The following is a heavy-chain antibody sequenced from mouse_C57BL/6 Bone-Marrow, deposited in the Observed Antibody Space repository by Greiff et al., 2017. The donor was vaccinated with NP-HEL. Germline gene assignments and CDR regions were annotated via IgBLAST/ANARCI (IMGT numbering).Heavy chain of an antibody. V-gene: IGHV5-9-1*02. D-gene: IGHD6-5*01. Sequence: EVNVVESGEGLVKPGGSLKLSCAASGFTFSSYAMSWVRQTPEKRLEWVAYISSGGEYIYYADTVKGRFTISRDTARNTLYLQTSSMKSEDTAMYYCTRDPIWAYWGQGTLVTVSA. J-gene: IGHJ3*01. CDR1: GFTFSSYA. CDR3: TRDPIWAY. CDR2: ISSGGEYI.